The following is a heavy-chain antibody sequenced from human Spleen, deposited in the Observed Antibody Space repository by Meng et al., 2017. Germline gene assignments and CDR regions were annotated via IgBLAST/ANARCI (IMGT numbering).Heavy chain of an antibody. Sequence: ASVKVSCKASGYTFTGSYIYWVRQAPGQGLEFVGRINPNSGGTNSAQKFQGRVTVTRDTSIRSAYMELSSLRSDDTAVYYCTRGAVVTGTDYWGQGTLVTVSS. CDR2: INPNSGGT. CDR3: TRGAVVTGTDY. D-gene: IGHD6-19*01. CDR1: GYTFTGSY. J-gene: IGHJ4*02. V-gene: IGHV1-2*06.